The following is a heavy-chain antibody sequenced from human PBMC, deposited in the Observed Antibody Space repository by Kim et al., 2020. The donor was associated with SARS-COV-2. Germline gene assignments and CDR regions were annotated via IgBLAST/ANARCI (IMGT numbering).Heavy chain of an antibody. J-gene: IGHJ6*02. Sequence: GGSLRLSCAASGFTFSSYSMNWVRQAPGKGLEWVSSISSSSSNIYYADSVKGRFTISRDNAKNSLYLQMNSLRAEDTAVYYCASDSPGDYYYYGMDVWGQGTTVTVSS. CDR2: ISSSSSNI. CDR1: GFTFSSYS. CDR3: ASDSPGDYYYYGMDV. D-gene: IGHD4-17*01. V-gene: IGHV3-21*01.